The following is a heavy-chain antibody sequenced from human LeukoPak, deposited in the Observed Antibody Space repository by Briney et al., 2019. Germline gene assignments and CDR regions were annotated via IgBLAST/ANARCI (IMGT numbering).Heavy chain of an antibody. CDR1: GGSFSGYY. CDR2: INHSGST. CDR3: ARGAHYFDY. Sequence: PSETLSLTCAVYGGSFSGYYWSWIRQPPGKGLEWIGEINHSGSTNYNPSLKSRVTTSVDTSKNQFSLKLTSATAADTAVYYCARGAHYFDYWGQGALVTVSS. J-gene: IGHJ4*02. V-gene: IGHV4-34*01.